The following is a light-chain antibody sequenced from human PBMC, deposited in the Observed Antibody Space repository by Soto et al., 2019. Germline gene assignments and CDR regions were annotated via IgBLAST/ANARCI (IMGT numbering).Light chain of an antibody. V-gene: IGKV3D-15*01. CDR1: QSVSSN. CDR3: QHYNNWPPLT. Sequence: EIVMTQSPATLSVSAGERVTLSCRASQSVSSNLAWYQQKPGQAPRLLIYGASTRATGIPARFSGSGSGTHFTLTISSLQSEDFSVYSCQHYNNWPPLTFGGGTKVEIK. CDR2: GAS. J-gene: IGKJ4*01.